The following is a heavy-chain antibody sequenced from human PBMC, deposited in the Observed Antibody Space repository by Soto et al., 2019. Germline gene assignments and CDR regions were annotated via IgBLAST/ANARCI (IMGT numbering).Heavy chain of an antibody. CDR2: IYYSGSP. Sequence: QVQLQESGPGLVKPSETLSLTCTVSGDSVSNYNYYWRWIRQSPGKGLEWVAYIYYSGSPNYNPSLKNRVTISVDTSKNQFALKLSFLTAADAALYYCARIYCSGGSCYHDSCGQGTLVTVSS. CDR1: GDSVSNYNYY. V-gene: IGHV4-61*01. CDR3: ARIYCSGGSCYHDS. J-gene: IGHJ4*02. D-gene: IGHD2-15*01.